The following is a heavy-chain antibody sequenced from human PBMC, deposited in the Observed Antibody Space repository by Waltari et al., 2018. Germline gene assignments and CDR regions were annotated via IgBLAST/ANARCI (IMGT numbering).Heavy chain of an antibody. D-gene: IGHD3-16*01. CDR1: GGSFSGYY. V-gene: IGHV4-34*01. CDR2: INHSGST. CDR3: ARSGSYVINYFDY. Sequence: QVQLQQWGAGLLKPSETLSLTCAVYGGSFSGYYWSWIRQPPGKGLEWIGEINHSGSTNYNPSRKSRVTISVDTSKNQFSLKLSSVTAADTAVYYCARSGSYVINYFDYWGQGTLVTVSS. J-gene: IGHJ4*02.